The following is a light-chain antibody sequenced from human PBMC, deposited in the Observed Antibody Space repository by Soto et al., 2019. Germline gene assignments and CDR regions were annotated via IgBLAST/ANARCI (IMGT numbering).Light chain of an antibody. CDR2: EVS. CDR3: SSYTTSSTLVV. CDR1: SSDVADYNY. J-gene: IGLJ2*01. V-gene: IGLV2-14*01. Sequence: QSALTQPASVSGSPGQSITISCTGTSSDVADYNYVSWYQQHPGKPPKLVIYEVSGRPSGISNRFSGSKSGNTASLTISGLLAEDEADYYCSSYTTSSTLVVFGGGTKLTVL.